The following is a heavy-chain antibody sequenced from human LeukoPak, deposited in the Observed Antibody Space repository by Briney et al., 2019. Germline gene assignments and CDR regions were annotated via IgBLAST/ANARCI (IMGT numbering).Heavy chain of an antibody. CDR1: GYTFTGYY. D-gene: IGHD2-2*01. Sequence: ASVKVSCKASGYTFTGYYMHWVRQAPGQGLEWMGWINPNSGGTNYAQKFQGRVTMTRDTSISTAYMELSRLRSDDTAVYYCAREVCSSTSCYGGFDYWGQGTLVTVSS. V-gene: IGHV1-2*02. J-gene: IGHJ4*02. CDR3: AREVCSSTSCYGGFDY. CDR2: INPNSGGT.